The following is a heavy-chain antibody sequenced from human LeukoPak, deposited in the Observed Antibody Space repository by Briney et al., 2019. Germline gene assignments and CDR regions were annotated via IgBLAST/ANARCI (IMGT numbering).Heavy chain of an antibody. CDR3: ARSIGYSSGWYPFSYYYDSSGYPNWFDC. D-gene: IGHD3-22*01. CDR2: INTSGITI. J-gene: IGHJ5*01. Sequence: GGSLRLSCAASGFTFSSYEMNWVRRAPGKGLEGFSYINTSGITIYYPDSVKGRFTVSRDNAKNSLYPQMNSLRGEDTAVYYCARSIGYSSGWYPFSYYYDSSGYPNWFDCWGQASLVSVCS. V-gene: IGHV3-48*03. CDR1: GFTFSSYE.